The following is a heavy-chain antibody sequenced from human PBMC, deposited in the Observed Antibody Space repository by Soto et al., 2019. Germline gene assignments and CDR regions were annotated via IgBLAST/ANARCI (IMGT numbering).Heavy chain of an antibody. J-gene: IGHJ4*02. CDR1: GGSISSYY. D-gene: IGHD6-13*01. CDR2: IYYSGST. CDR3: ARQAGSSSSYWN. Sequence: SETLSLTCTVSGGSISSYYWSWIRQPPGKGLEWIGYIYYSGSTNYNPSLKSRVTISVDTSKNQFSLKLSSVTAADTAVYYCARQAGSSSSYWNWGRGTLVTVS. V-gene: IGHV4-59*08.